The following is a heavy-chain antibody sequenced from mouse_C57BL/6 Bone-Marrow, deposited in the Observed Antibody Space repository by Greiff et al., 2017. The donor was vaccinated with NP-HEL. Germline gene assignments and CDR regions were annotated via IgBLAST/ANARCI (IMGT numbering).Heavy chain of an antibody. CDR2: IHPNSGST. J-gene: IGHJ2*01. D-gene: IGHD1-1*01. CDR3: ARLDYYGRDFDY. V-gene: IGHV1-64*01. Sequence: QVQLQQPGAELVKPGASVKLSCKASGYTFTSYWMHWVKQRPGQGLEWIGMIHPNSGSTNYNEKFKSKATLTVDKSSSTAYMQLSSLTSEDSAVYYCARLDYYGRDFDYWGQGTTLTVSS. CDR1: GYTFTSYW.